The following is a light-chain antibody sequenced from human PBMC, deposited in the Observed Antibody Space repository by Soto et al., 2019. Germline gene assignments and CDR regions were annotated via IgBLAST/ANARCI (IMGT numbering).Light chain of an antibody. J-gene: IGLJ3*02. Sequence: QSVLTQPPSASGTPGQRVTISCSGSSSNIGSNYVYWYQQLPGTAPKLLIYSNNQRPSGVPDRFSGPKSGTSASLAISGLRSEDEADYYCAAWDDSLSDPWVFGGGTKLTVL. CDR2: SNN. CDR3: AAWDDSLSDPWV. CDR1: SSNIGSNY. V-gene: IGLV1-47*02.